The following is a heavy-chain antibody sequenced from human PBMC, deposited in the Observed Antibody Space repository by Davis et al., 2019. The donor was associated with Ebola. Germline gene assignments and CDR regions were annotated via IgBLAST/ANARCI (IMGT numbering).Heavy chain of an antibody. CDR2: ISSSGSTI. D-gene: IGHD1-14*01. CDR3: ARFRSRNYYYYGMDV. J-gene: IGHJ6*02. Sequence: PGGSLRLSCAASGFTFSDYYMSWIRQAPGKGLEWVSYISSSGSTIYYADSVKGRFTISRDNAKNSLYLQMNSLRAEDTAVYYCARFRSRNYYYYGMDVWGQGTTVTVSS. CDR1: GFTFSDYY. V-gene: IGHV3-11*01.